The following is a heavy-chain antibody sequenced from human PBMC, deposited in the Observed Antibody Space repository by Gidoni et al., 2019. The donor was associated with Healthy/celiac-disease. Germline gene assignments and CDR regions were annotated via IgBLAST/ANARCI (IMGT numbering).Heavy chain of an antibody. Sequence: QVQLVQSGAEVQTPGASVKVSCKASGYTFTSYYMHWVRLAPGQGLEWMGIINPSGGSTSYEQKFQGRVTMTRDTSTSTVYMELSSLRSEDTAVYYCARDATCGSSCCQPAGDYWGQGTLVTVSS. CDR3: ARDATCGSSCCQPAGDY. J-gene: IGHJ4*02. CDR2: INPSGGST. V-gene: IGHV1-46*01. CDR1: GYTFTSYY. D-gene: IGHD6-19*01.